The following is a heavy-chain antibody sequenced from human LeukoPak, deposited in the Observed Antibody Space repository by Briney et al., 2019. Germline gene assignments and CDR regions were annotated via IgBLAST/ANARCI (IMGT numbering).Heavy chain of an antibody. CDR1: GFTFSSYS. V-gene: IGHV3-21*01. Sequence: PGGSLRLSYAASGFTFSSYSMNWVRQAPGKGLEWVSSISSSSSYIYYADSVKGRFTISRDNAKNSLYLQMNSLRAEDTAVYYCARRRGYSSSWTDYWGQGTLVTVSS. D-gene: IGHD6-13*01. J-gene: IGHJ4*02. CDR3: ARRRGYSSSWTDY. CDR2: ISSSSSYI.